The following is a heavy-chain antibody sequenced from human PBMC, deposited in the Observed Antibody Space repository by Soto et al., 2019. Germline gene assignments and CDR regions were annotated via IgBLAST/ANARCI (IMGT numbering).Heavy chain of an antibody. CDR3: ARDLVVRYYYDSSGYHYGMDV. J-gene: IGHJ6*02. CDR2: INWNGGST. Sequence: GGSLRLSCAASGFTFDDYGMSWVRQAPGKGLEWVSGINWNGGSTGYADSVKGRFTISRDNAKNSLYLQMNSLRAEDTALYYCARDLVVRYYYDSSGYHYGMDVWGQGTTVTV. CDR1: GFTFDDYG. D-gene: IGHD3-22*01. V-gene: IGHV3-20*04.